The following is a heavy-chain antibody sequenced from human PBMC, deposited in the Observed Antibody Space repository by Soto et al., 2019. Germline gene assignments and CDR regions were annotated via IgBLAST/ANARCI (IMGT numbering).Heavy chain of an antibody. V-gene: IGHV5-51*03. J-gene: IGHJ4*02. CDR2: IFTGDSDT. Sequence: EVQLVQSGEEVKKPGESLKISCKGSGYTFTSYWIGWVRQIPGKGLERMGIIFTGDSDTRYSPSFQGQVTISADKSSTTAVLQWSSLKASNTAMYYCARLAQYQPFYYFDSWGQGTLVTVSS. CDR1: GYTFTSYW. D-gene: IGHD2-2*01. CDR3: ARLAQYQPFYYFDS.